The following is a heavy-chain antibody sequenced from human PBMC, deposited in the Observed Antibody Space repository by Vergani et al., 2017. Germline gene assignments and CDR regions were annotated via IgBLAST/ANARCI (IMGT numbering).Heavy chain of an antibody. CDR1: GFTFSRYG. V-gene: IGHV3-73*01. D-gene: IGHD4-11*01. Sequence: VQLVESGGGVVQPGRSLRLSCAASGFTFSRYGIHWVRQAPGKGLEWVGRIRSKANSYATAYAASVKGRFTISRDDSKNTAYLQMNSLKTEDTAVYYCTSSHDYSLAGRYYYYGMDVWGQGTTVTVSS. CDR2: IRSKANSYAT. CDR3: TSSHDYSLAGRYYYYGMDV. J-gene: IGHJ6*02.